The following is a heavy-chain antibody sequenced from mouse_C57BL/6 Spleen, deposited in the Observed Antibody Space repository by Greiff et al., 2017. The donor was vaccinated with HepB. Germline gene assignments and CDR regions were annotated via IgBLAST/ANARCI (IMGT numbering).Heavy chain of an antibody. CDR2: INPQNGGT. V-gene: IGHV1-18*01. CDR1: GYTFTDYN. J-gene: IGHJ2*01. D-gene: IGHD1-1*01. CDR3: ARGTRYYGSGDYFDD. Sequence: EVQLQQSGPELVKPGASVKIPCKASGYTFTDYNMDWVKQSHGKSLEWIGDINPQNGGTIYNQKFKGKATLTVDKSSSTAYMELRSLTSEDTAVYYWARGTRYYGSGDYFDDWGQGTTLTVSS.